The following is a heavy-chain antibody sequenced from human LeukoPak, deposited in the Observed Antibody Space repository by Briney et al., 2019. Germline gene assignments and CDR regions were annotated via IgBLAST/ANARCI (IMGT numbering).Heavy chain of an antibody. CDR2: ISYSGST. CDR3: SRHGGPLWFGENFDY. J-gene: IGHJ4*02. Sequence: SETLSLTCTVSGGSISSSSYYWGWVRQPPGKGLEWIGSISYSGSTYYNPSLKSRVTISVDTSKNQFSLKLSSVTAADTTMYYCSRHGGPLWFGENFDYWGQGTLVTVSS. V-gene: IGHV4-39*01. CDR1: GGSISSSSYY. D-gene: IGHD3-10*01.